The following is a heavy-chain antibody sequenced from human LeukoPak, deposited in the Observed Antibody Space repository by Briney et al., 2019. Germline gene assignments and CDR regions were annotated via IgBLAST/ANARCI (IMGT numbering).Heavy chain of an antibody. CDR3: ARRYYGSGSYYNWFDP. CDR2: IYPGDSDT. D-gene: IGHD3-10*01. CDR1: GYRFTSYW. Sequence: GESLKISCKGSGYRFTSYWIGWVRQMPGKGLEWMGIIYPGDSDTRYSPSFQGQVTISADKSISTAYLQWSSLKASDTAMYYCARRYYGSGSYYNWFDPWGQGTLVTVSS. J-gene: IGHJ5*02. V-gene: IGHV5-51*01.